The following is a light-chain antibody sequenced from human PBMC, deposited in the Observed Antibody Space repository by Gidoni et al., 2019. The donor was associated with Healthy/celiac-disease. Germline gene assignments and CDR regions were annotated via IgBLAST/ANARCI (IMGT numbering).Light chain of an antibody. CDR1: QSVLYSSNNKHY. V-gene: IGKV4-1*01. Sequence: DIVMTQSPDSLAVSLGERATINCKSSQSVLYSSNNKHYLAWYQQKQGQPPKLLIYWASTRESGVPDRFIGSGSGTDFSLTISSLQAEDVAVYYCQQYYSTPITFGQGTRLEIK. J-gene: IGKJ5*01. CDR3: QQYYSTPIT. CDR2: WAS.